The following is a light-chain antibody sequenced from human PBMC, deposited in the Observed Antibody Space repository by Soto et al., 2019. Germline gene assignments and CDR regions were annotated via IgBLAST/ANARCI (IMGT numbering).Light chain of an antibody. CDR1: QSVSSS. CDR3: QQYGSSPRIT. J-gene: IGKJ5*01. Sequence: EIVLTQSPGTLSLSPGERATLSCRASQSVSSSLAWYQQKPGQAPRLLIYGASSRATGIPDRFSGSGSGTDFTLTISRLEPEDFAVYYCQQYGSSPRITFGQGTRLEIK. V-gene: IGKV3-20*01. CDR2: GAS.